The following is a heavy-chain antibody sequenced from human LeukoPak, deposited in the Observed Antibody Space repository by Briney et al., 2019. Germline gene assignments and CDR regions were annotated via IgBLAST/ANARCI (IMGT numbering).Heavy chain of an antibody. CDR2: FDPEDGET. J-gene: IGHJ4*02. CDR3: ATLAPWTDFDY. D-gene: IGHD3/OR15-3a*01. CDR1: GYTLTELS. V-gene: IGHV1-24*01. Sequence: ASVKVSCKVSGYTLTELSMHWVRQAPGKGLEWMGGFDPEDGETGHAQRFQGRVTMTEDTSTDTAYMELSSLTSEDTAVYFCATLAPWTDFDYWGLGTLVTVSS.